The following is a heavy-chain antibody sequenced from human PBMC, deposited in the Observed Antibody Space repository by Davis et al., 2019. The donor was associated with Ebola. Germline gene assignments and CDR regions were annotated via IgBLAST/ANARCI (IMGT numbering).Heavy chain of an antibody. CDR3: ARDYGDSIFDY. V-gene: IGHV3-64*01. CDR1: GFTFSSYA. Sequence: PGGSLRLSCAASGFTFSSYAMHWVRQAPGKGLEYVSAISSNGGSTYYANSVKGRFTISRDNSKNTLYLQMGSLRAEDMAVYYCARDYGDSIFDYWGQGTLVTVSS. D-gene: IGHD4-17*01. CDR2: ISSNGGST. J-gene: IGHJ4*02.